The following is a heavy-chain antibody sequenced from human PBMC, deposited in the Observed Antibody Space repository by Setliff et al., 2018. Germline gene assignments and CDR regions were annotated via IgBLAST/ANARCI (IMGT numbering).Heavy chain of an antibody. CDR3: ARTCSGSGCYAGLES. J-gene: IGHJ4*02. CDR2: INQDGSQK. D-gene: IGHD2-15*01. Sequence: LRLSCAASGFTFSSYWMAWVRQAPGKGLEWVANINQDGSQKYYVDSVKGRFTISRDNAKNSLYLQVNSLRVEDTAVYYCARTCSGSGCYAGLESWGQGTPVTVSS. V-gene: IGHV3-7*01. CDR1: GFTFSSYW.